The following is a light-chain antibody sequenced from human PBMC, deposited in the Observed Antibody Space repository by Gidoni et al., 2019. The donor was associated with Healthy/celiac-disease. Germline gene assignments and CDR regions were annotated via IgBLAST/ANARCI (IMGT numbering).Light chain of an antibody. V-gene: IGKV2-28*01. J-gene: IGKJ2*01. CDR1: HSLLHSNGYNY. CDR3: MQALQTPRYT. Sequence: EIVLTQSPLSLPVTPGEPAPISCRSSHSLLHSNGYNYLDWYLQKPGQSPQLLIYLGSNRASGVPDRFSGSGSGTDFTLNISRVEAEDVGVYYCMQALQTPRYTFGQGTKLEIK. CDR2: LGS.